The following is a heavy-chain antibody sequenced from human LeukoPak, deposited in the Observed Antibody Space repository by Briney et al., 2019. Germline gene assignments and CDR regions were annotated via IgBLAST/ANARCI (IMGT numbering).Heavy chain of an antibody. J-gene: IGHJ4*02. CDR1: GDSFSSNSAA. Sequence: SQTLSLTCDISGDSFSSNSAAWNWIRQSPSRGLEWLGRTYYKSKWYNDYAVSVKSRVTINPDTPKNQVSLQLNSVTPEDTAVYCCARSSPPQWLSPMSFDYWGQGILVIVSS. CDR3: ARSSPPQWLSPMSFDY. CDR2: TYYKSKWYN. D-gene: IGHD6-19*01. V-gene: IGHV6-1*01.